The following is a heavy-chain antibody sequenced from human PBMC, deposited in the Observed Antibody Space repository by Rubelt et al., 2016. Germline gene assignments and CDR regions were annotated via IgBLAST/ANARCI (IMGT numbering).Heavy chain of an antibody. J-gene: IGHJ5*02. D-gene: IGHD6-13*01. CDR3: ARGLGLGYSSSWFNWFDP. CDR2: INAGNGNT. V-gene: IGHV1-3*01. CDR1: GYTFTSYA. Sequence: QVQLAQSGAEVKKPGASVKVSCKASGYTFTSYAMHWVRQAPGQRLEWMGWINAGNGNTKYSQKFQGRVTMTRETSASTAYMELSSLRSEDTAVYYCARGLGLGYSSSWFNWFDPWGQGTLVTVSS.